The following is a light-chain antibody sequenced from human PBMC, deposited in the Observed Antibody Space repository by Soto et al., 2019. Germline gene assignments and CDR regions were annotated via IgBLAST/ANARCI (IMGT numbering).Light chain of an antibody. CDR1: KLGDKY. CDR2: QDI. CDR3: QAWDINTMV. J-gene: IGLJ2*01. V-gene: IGLV3-1*01. Sequence: SYELTQPPSVSVSPGQTASITCSGDKLGDKYASWYQQKPGQSPVLVIYQDIRRPSGIPEQFSGSSSGNTATLTISGTQAMDEADYYCQAWDINTMVFGGGTKLTVL.